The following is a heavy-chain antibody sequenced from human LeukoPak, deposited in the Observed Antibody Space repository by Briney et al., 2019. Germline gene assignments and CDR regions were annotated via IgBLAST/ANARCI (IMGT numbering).Heavy chain of an antibody. CDR1: GGSISSSNW. CDR2: IYRSGST. CDR3: ARVPEEYQLDY. Sequence: SETLSLTCAVSGGSISSSNWWSWVRQPPGKGLEWIGEIYRSGSTNYNPSFKSRVTISVDKSKNQFSLKLSSVTAADTAVYYCARVPEEYQLDYWGQGTLVTVSS. V-gene: IGHV4-4*02. D-gene: IGHD2-2*01. J-gene: IGHJ4*02.